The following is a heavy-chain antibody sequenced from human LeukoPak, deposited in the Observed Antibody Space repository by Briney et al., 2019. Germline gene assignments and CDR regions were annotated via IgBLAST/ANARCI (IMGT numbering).Heavy chain of an antibody. V-gene: IGHV3-30*02. CDR1: GFTFSSYG. J-gene: IGHJ5*02. CDR2: IRYDGSNK. D-gene: IGHD2-2*01. Sequence: GGSLRLSCAASGFTFSSYGMHWVRQAPGKGLEWVAFIRYDGSNKYYADSVKGRFTISRDNSKNTLYLQMNSLRAEDTAVYYCARDQTRDQLLLSWFDPWGQGTLVTVSS. CDR3: ARDQTRDQLLLSWFDP.